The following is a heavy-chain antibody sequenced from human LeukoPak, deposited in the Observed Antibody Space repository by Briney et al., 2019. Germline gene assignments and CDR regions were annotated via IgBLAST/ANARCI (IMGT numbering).Heavy chain of an antibody. CDR1: GYTFTSYG. CDR3: ATDIVATDNGDY. Sequence: ASVKASCKASGYTFTSYGISWVRQAPGQGLEWMGWISAYNGNTNYAQKFQGRVTMTTDTSTSTAYMELRSLRSDDTAVYYCATDIVATDNGDYWGQGTLVTVSS. V-gene: IGHV1-18*01. J-gene: IGHJ4*02. CDR2: ISAYNGNT. D-gene: IGHD5-12*01.